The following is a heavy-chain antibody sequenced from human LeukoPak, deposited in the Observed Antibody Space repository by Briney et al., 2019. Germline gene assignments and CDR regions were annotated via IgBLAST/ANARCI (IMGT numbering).Heavy chain of an antibody. J-gene: IGHJ4*02. CDR3: ARAPRGEQQLVSDY. CDR1: GYTFTHYD. CDR2: MNPNSGKT. V-gene: IGHV1-8*01. D-gene: IGHD6-13*01. Sequence: GASVKVSCKASGYTFTHYDINWVRQAAGQGLEWMGWMNPNSGKTGYAQKFQDRVTMTRNTSISTAYMELSSLRSEDTVVYYCARAPRGEQQLVSDYWGQGTLVTVSS.